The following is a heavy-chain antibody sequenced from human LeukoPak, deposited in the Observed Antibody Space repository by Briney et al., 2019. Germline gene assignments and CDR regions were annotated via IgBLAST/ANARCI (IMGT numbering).Heavy chain of an antibody. D-gene: IGHD6-19*01. Sequence: SVKVSCKASGGTFSTYAISWLRQAPGQGLEWMGGIIPIFGTANYAQKFQGRGTITADESTSTAYMELSSLRSEDTAVDYCSTPSGASGWYGWFDPWGQGTLVTVSS. CDR1: GGTFSTYA. CDR2: IIPIFGTA. V-gene: IGHV1-69*13. CDR3: STPSGASGWYGWFDP. J-gene: IGHJ5*02.